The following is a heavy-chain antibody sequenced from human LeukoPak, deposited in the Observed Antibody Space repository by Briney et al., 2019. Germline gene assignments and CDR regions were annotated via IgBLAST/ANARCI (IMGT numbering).Heavy chain of an antibody. Sequence: SETLSLTCTVSGGSISSYYWSWIRQPPGKGLEWIGYIYYSGSTNYNPSLKSRVTISVDTSKNQFSLKLSSVTAADTAVYYCARDFFSGSSWLDPWGQGTLVTVSS. V-gene: IGHV4-59*01. CDR1: GGSISSYY. CDR3: ARDFFSGSSWLDP. J-gene: IGHJ5*02. CDR2: IYYSGST. D-gene: IGHD2-15*01.